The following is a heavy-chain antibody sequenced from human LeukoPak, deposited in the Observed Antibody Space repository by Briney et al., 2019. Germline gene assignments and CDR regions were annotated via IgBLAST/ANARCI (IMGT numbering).Heavy chain of an antibody. CDR3: AKGGLLWFGPEESFYGMDV. CDR2: ISGSGGST. V-gene: IGHV3-23*01. Sequence: PGGSLRLSCAASGFTFSSYAISWVRQAPGKGLEWASSISGSGGSTYYAASVKGRLTISRDNSKNTLYLQMNSLRAEDTAVYYCAKGGLLWFGPEESFYGMDVWGQGTTVTVSS. D-gene: IGHD3-10*01. CDR1: GFTFSSYA. J-gene: IGHJ6*02.